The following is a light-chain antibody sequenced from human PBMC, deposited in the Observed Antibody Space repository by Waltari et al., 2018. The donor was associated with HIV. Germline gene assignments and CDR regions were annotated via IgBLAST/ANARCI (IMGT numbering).Light chain of an antibody. Sequence: QSVLTQLPSTSGTPGQRGTISCSGNRSTIGSNLVSWYQQVTVMSPKFLIYRVNERPSGVPDRFSGSKSGTSASLAISRLRAEDEADYFCAAWDDSLNGVVFGAGTKLTVL. V-gene: IGLV1-47*01. J-gene: IGLJ3*02. CDR1: RSTIGSNL. CDR2: RVN. CDR3: AAWDDSLNGVV.